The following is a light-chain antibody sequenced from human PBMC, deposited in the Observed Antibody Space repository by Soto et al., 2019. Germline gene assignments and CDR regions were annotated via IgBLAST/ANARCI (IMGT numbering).Light chain of an antibody. CDR2: GAS. CDR3: HQYNAWPRGT. CDR1: QGIGIT. V-gene: IGKV3-15*01. Sequence: EIVITQSPATLSVSPGEGATISCRASQGIGITLAWYQQKPGQTPRLLIYGASTRATGVPARFSGSGSGTDFILTINILQSEDSAVYYCHQYNAWPRGTFGPGTKVEIK. J-gene: IGKJ3*01.